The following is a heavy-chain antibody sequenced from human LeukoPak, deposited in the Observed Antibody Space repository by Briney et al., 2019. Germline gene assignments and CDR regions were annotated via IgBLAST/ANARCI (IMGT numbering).Heavy chain of an antibody. J-gene: IGHJ3*02. CDR2: IYYSGST. CDR3: ARPRIAAAHDAFDI. Sequence: SETLSLTCTVSGGSISSYYWSWIRQPPGKGLEWIGYIYYSGSTNYNPSLKSRVTISVDTSKNQFSLKLSSVTAADTAVYYCARPRIAAAHDAFDIWGQGTMATVSS. D-gene: IGHD6-13*01. CDR1: GGSISSYY. V-gene: IGHV4-59*08.